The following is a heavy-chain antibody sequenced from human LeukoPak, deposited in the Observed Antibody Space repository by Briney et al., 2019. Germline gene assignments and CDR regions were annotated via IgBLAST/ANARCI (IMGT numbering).Heavy chain of an antibody. V-gene: IGHV3-30*04. D-gene: IGHD6-13*01. J-gene: IGHJ4*02. CDR2: ISNDANNK. CDR1: GFTFSGYA. CDR3: ARGVGASGGRDYYSDY. Sequence: PGRSLRLSCAASGFTFSGYALHWVRQAPGKGLEWVAVISNDANNKHYADSVKGRFTISRDNAKNTLYLQMNSLRPEDTAVYYCARGVGASGGRDYYSDYWGQGMLVAVSS.